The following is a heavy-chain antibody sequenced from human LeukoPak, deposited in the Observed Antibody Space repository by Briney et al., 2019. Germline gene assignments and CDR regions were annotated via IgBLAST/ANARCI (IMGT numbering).Heavy chain of an antibody. J-gene: IGHJ6*02. CDR1: GGSISSYY. CDR3: ARGRSHYYYYYGMDV. V-gene: IGHV4-59*01. D-gene: IGHD1-26*01. Sequence: SETLSLTCTVSGGSISSYYWSWIRQPPGKGLEWIGYIYYSGSTNYNPSLKRRVTISVDTSKNQFSLKLSSVTAADTAVYYCARGRSHYYYYYGMDVWGQGTTVTVSS. CDR2: IYYSGST.